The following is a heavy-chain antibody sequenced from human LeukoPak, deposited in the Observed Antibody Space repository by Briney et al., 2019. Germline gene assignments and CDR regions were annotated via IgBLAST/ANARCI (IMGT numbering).Heavy chain of an antibody. CDR1: GGSISNYY. Sequence: SETLSLTCTVSGGSISNYYWTWIRQPPGKGLEWIGYIYYSGSTNYNPSLKSRVTISVDTSKNQFSLKLSSVTAADTAVYYCAKRYLDAFDIWGQGTMVTVSS. CDR3: AKRYLDAFDI. CDR2: IYYSGST. V-gene: IGHV4-59*08. J-gene: IGHJ3*02. D-gene: IGHD3-9*01.